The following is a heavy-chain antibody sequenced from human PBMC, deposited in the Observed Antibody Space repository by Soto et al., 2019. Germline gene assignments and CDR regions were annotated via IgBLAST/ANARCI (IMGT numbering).Heavy chain of an antibody. D-gene: IGHD2-2*01. CDR1: GYTFTSYA. V-gene: IGHV1-3*01. CDR2: INAGNGNT. J-gene: IGHJ6*02. Sequence: ASVKVSCKASGYTFTSYAMHWVRQAPGQRLEWMGWINAGNGNTKYSQKFQGRVTTTRDTSASTAYMELSSLRSEDTAVYYCARDYWDIVVVPAVFGMDVWGQGTTVTVSS. CDR3: ARDYWDIVVVPAVFGMDV.